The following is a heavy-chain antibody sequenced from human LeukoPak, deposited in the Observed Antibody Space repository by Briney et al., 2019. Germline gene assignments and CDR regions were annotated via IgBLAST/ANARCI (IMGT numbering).Heavy chain of an antibody. CDR1: GFTFSTYA. V-gene: IGHV3-23*01. Sequence: GGSLRLSCAASGFTFSTYAMTWLRQPPGKGLEWVSTITDSAAATYYRESVKGRFTISRDNSKNTLYLQMNSLRGDDTAVYFCAKVYGNWYFDYWGQGTLVTVSS. CDR2: ITDSAAAT. CDR3: AKVYGNWYFDY. J-gene: IGHJ4*02. D-gene: IGHD1-1*01.